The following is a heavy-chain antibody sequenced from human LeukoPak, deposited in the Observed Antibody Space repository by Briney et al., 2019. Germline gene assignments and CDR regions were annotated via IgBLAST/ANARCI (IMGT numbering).Heavy chain of an antibody. CDR3: ARDRSSAVAGYHFDT. CDR2: IYYSGST. Sequence: PSETLSLTCTVSGGSISSGDYYWAWIRQPPGKGLEWIGSIYYSGSTYYIPSLKSRVTMSVDTSKNQFSLKLSSVTAADTAVYYCARDRSSAVAGYHFDTWGQGTLVTVSS. V-gene: IGHV4-39*07. J-gene: IGHJ4*02. D-gene: IGHD6-19*01. CDR1: GGSISSGDYY.